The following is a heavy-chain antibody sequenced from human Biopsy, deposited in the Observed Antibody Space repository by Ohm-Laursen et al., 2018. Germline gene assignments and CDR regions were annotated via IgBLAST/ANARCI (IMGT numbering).Heavy chain of an antibody. Sequence: TLSLTCSVSGDSISSSTYYWGWIRQPPGKGLEWIGTIRNTYFRTSLKSRVTMSVDTSKNQFSLKLNSVTAADTAVYYCARGYDTSGYYYVSWGQGTLVTVSS. CDR1: GDSISSSTYY. CDR3: ARGYDTSGYYYVS. V-gene: IGHV4-39*01. CDR2: IRNT. D-gene: IGHD3-22*01. J-gene: IGHJ5*02.